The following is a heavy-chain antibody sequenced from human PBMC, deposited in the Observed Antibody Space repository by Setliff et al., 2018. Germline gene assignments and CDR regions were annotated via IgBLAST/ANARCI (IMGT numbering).Heavy chain of an antibody. Sequence: GASLKISCKDSPSTFSNYWMVWVRQMPGKGLEWMGMIYPDDADTKYHPSFQGQVTISADKSITTAYLQWSSLRASDTAIYYCARHPYYYGSGTYLDNNNRWFDPWGQGTLVTVSS. CDR2: IYPDDADT. J-gene: IGHJ5*02. D-gene: IGHD3-10*01. CDR3: ARHPYYYGSGTYLDNNNRWFDP. CDR1: PSTFSNYW. V-gene: IGHV5-51*01.